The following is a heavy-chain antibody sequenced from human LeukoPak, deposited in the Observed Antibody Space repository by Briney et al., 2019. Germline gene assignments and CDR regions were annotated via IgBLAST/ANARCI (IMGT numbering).Heavy chain of an antibody. Sequence: SATLSLTCAVSGYSISSGYYWVWIRQPPRKGLVWIGRIYHSGSTYYNPSLKSRVTISVDTSKNQFSLKLSSVTAADTAVYYCARHSGGYSYGYGYYFDYWGQGTLVTVSS. D-gene: IGHD5-18*01. CDR2: IYHSGST. J-gene: IGHJ4*02. CDR3: ARHSGGYSYGYGYYFDY. CDR1: GYSISSGYY. V-gene: IGHV4-38-2*01.